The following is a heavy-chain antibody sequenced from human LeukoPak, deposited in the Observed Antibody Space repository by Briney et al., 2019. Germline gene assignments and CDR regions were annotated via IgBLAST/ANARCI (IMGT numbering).Heavy chain of an antibody. J-gene: IGHJ4*02. Sequence: SEALSLTCTVSGGSISSYYWSWIRQPAGKGLEWIGRIYTSGSTNYNPSLKSRVTMSVDTSKNQFSLKLSSVTAADTAVYYCARGLRDQWELHYFDYWGQGTLVTVSS. V-gene: IGHV4-4*07. CDR3: ARGLRDQWELHYFDY. D-gene: IGHD1-26*01. CDR2: IYTSGST. CDR1: GGSISSYY.